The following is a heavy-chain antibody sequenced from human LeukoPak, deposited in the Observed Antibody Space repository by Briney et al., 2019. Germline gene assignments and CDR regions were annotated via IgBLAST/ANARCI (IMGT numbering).Heavy chain of an antibody. D-gene: IGHD6-19*01. CDR2: INPSGGST. V-gene: IGHV1-46*01. CDR1: GYTFTSYG. J-gene: IGHJ6*03. Sequence: ASVKVSCKASGYTFTSYGISWVRQAPGQGLEWMGIINPSGGSTSYAQKFQGRVTMTRDTSTSTVYMELSSLRSEDTAVYYCATAVAGHYYYYMDVWGKGTXVTIS. CDR3: ATAVAGHYYYYMDV.